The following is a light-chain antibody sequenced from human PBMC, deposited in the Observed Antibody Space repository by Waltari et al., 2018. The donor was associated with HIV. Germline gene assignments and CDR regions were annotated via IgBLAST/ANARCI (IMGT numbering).Light chain of an antibody. Sequence: DIQMTQSPSSLSASVGDRITITCRASQNVDTYISWYHHKPGKAPKLLIYAASTLQSGVPSSFSGSGSWTEFTLIISSLQPEDFATYYCQQSFNVPRTFGQGTKVEVK. CDR2: AAS. J-gene: IGKJ1*01. V-gene: IGKV1-39*01. CDR1: QNVDTY. CDR3: QQSFNVPRT.